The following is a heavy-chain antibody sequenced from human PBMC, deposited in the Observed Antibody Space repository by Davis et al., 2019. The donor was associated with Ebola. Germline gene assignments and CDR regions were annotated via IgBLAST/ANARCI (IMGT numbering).Heavy chain of an antibody. D-gene: IGHD2-15*01. CDR3: ARRLYCGGGSCYEYYYGMDV. CDR2: IIYIFGAP. J-gene: IGHJ6*02. CDR1: GGTFSSYT. Sequence: SVKVSCKASGGTFSSYTVSWVRQAPGQGLEWMGGIIYIFGAPNYAQKFQGRVTITADKSTSTAYLELSSLRSEDTAVYYCARRLYCGGGSCYEYYYGMDVWGQGTTVTVSS. V-gene: IGHV1-69*06.